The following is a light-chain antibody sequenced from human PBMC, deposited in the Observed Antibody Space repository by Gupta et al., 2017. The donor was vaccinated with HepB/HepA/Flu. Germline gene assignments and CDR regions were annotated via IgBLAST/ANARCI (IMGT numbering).Light chain of an antibody. CDR3: QQYNNLPLT. Sequence: EIVMTQSPVTLSVSPGERATLSCRASQSVSSNLAWYQQKPGQAPRLLIYGASTRATGIPARFSGSGSGTEFTLTISSLQSEDFTFYYCQQYNNLPLTFGGGTKVEIK. J-gene: IGKJ4*01. V-gene: IGKV3-15*01. CDR2: GAS. CDR1: QSVSSN.